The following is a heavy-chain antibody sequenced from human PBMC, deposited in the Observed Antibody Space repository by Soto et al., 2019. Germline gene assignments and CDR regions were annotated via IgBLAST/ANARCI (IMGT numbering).Heavy chain of an antibody. CDR1: EGTFSSYA. CDR3: ARDQPAAISRWFGP. CDR2: IIPIFGTA. Sequence: GASVKVSCKASEGTFSSYAISWVRQAPGRGLEWMGGIIPIFGTANYAQKFQGRVTITADESTSTAYMELSSLRSEDTAVYYCARDQPAAISRWFGPWGQGTQVTVSS. D-gene: IGHD2-2*01. V-gene: IGHV1-69*13. J-gene: IGHJ5*02.